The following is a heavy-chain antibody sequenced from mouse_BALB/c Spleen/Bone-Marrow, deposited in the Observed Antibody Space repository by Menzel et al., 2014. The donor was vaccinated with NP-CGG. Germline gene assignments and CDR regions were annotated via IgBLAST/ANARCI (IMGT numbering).Heavy chain of an antibody. J-gene: IGHJ4*01. Sequence: EVNVVESGGGLVQPGGSLKLSCAASGFTFSSYTMSWVRQTPEKSGEEWVAYISNDGGSTHYPDTVKGRFTISRDNAKNTLYLQMSSLKSEDTAMYYCARHPIYYYGSSWGNYAMDYWGQGTSVTVSS. CDR2: ISNDGGST. D-gene: IGHD1-1*01. V-gene: IGHV5-12-2*01. CDR3: ARHPIYYYGSSWGNYAMDY. CDR1: GFTFSSYT.